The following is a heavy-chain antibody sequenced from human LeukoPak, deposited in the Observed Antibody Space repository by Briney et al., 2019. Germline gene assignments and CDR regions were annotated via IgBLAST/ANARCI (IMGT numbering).Heavy chain of an antibody. CDR1: GFTFSSYW. J-gene: IGHJ3*02. CDR3: ARDVGARQRNAFDI. Sequence: GGSLRLSCAASGFTFSSYWMSWVRQPPGKGLEWVANIKQDGSERYYVDSVKGRFTISRDNAQNSLYLQMNSLRAEDTAVYYCARDVGARQRNAFDIWGQGTMVTVSS. D-gene: IGHD1-26*01. V-gene: IGHV3-7*01. CDR2: IKQDGSER.